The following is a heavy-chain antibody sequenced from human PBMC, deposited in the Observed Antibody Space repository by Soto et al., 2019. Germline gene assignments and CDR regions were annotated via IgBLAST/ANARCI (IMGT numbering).Heavy chain of an antibody. D-gene: IGHD3-9*01. V-gene: IGHV4-39*01. CDR3: ARLEGLATISYYFDF. CDR1: DDSINSDKYY. CDR2: IYYRGNA. Sequence: PSETLSLTCSVADDSINSDKYYWGWIRQPPGKGLEWIGSIYYRGNAYYNPSLQTRVTISLDKSKSQFSLKLNSATAADSAVYFCARLEGLATISYYFDFWGPGALVTVPQ. J-gene: IGHJ4*02.